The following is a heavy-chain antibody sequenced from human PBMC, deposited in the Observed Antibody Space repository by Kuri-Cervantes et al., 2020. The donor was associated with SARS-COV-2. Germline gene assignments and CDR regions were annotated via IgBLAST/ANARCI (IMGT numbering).Heavy chain of an antibody. Sequence: GESLKISCAASGFTFRSYAMHWVRQAPGKGLEWVAVISYDGSNKYYADSVKGRFTISRDNSKNTLYLQMNSLRAEDTAVYYCAREEWLLSSDYYYYYYGMDVWGQGTTVTVSS. D-gene: IGHD3-3*01. CDR1: GFTFRSYA. J-gene: IGHJ6*02. CDR2: ISYDGSNK. CDR3: AREEWLLSSDYYYYYYGMDV. V-gene: IGHV3-30-3*01.